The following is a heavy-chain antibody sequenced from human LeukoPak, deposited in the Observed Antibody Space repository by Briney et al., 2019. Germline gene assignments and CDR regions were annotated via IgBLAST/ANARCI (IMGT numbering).Heavy chain of an antibody. CDR2: FYYRGNT. V-gene: IGHV4-59*04. D-gene: IGHD5-24*01. J-gene: IGHJ4*02. CDR3: ARRRWLQEIDY. Sequence: GSLRLSCAASGFTFSTYRMNWVRQPPGKGLEWIGNFYYRGNTYYNPSLKSRVTISVDPSKNQFSLKLTSVTAAGTAVYYCARRRWLQEIDYWGQGTLVTVSS. CDR1: GFTFSTYRMN.